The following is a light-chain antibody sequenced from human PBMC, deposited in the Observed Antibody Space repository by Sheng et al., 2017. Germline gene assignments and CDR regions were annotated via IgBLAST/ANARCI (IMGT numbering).Light chain of an antibody. V-gene: IGKV1-39*01. CDR1: QSIRRY. CDR2: DVS. CDR3: QQSYGTPYT. Sequence: DIQMTQSPSSLSASVGDRVTITCRASQSIRRYLNWYQQKPGKAPKLVIYDVSNLQSGVPSRFSGSGSGADFTLTISSLQPEDFATYYCQQSYGTPYTFGQGTKLEIK. J-gene: IGKJ2*01.